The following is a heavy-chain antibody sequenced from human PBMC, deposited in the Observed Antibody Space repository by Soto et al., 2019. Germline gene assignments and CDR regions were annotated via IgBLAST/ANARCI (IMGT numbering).Heavy chain of an antibody. V-gene: IGHV3-53*04. CDR2: IYSGCST. CDR1: GFTVSSNY. D-gene: IGHD1-20*01. Sequence: GGSLRLSCAASGFTVSSNYMSWVRQAPGKGLEWVSVIYSGCSTYYADSVKGRVTISRHKSKNTLYLQMNSLSAEDMAVYYCARDLVGWVTGAYSSDYGIDVWGQGTTVTVSS. J-gene: IGHJ6*02. CDR3: ARDLVGWVTGAYSSDYGIDV.